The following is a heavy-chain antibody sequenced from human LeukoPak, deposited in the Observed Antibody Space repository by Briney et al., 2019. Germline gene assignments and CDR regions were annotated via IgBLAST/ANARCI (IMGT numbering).Heavy chain of an antibody. D-gene: IGHD6-19*01. J-gene: IGHJ4*02. CDR3: ARGSSGWYSIDY. Sequence: KPSQTLSLTCTVSGGSISSGDYYWSWIRQPPGQGLEWIGYIYYSGSTYYNPSLKSRVTMSVDTSKNQFSLNLNSVTAADTAVYYCARGSSGWYSIDYWSQGTLVTVSS. CDR1: GGSISSGDYY. CDR2: IYYSGST. V-gene: IGHV4-30-4*01.